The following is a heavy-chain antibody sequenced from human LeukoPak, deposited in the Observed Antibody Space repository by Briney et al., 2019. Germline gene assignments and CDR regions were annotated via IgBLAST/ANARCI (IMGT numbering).Heavy chain of an antibody. CDR3: AKGPYYYDSSGYLDDY. D-gene: IGHD3-22*01. Sequence: GGSLRLSCAASGFTFSSYGVHWVRQAPGKGLEWVAFIRYDGSNKYYADSMKGRFTISRDNSKNTLYLQMNSLRAEDTAVYYCAKGPYYYDSSGYLDDYWGQGTLVTVSS. CDR2: IRYDGSNK. V-gene: IGHV3-30*02. J-gene: IGHJ4*02. CDR1: GFTFSSYG.